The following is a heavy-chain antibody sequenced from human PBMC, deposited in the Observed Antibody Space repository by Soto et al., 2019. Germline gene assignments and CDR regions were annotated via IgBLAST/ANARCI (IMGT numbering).Heavy chain of an antibody. V-gene: IGHV6-1*01. D-gene: IGHD1-7*01. J-gene: IGHJ6*03. CDR3: AGTTSLQWYYMAV. Sequence: SETLSLTCAISGDSVSSNSAAWNWIRQSPSRGLEWLGRTYYRSRWYNDYAVSVKSRITVNPDTSKNQFSLHLNSVTPEDTALYYCAGTTSLQWYYMAVWDKGTTVPVSS. CDR2: TYYRSRWYN. CDR1: GDSVSSNSAA.